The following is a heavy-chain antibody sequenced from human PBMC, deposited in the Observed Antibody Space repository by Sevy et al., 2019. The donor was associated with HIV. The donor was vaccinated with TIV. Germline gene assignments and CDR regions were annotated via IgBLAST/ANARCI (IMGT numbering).Heavy chain of an antibody. CDR3: AKDTGSGSYFDAFDI. Sequence: GGSLRLSCAASGFTFSSYAMSWVRQAPGKGLEWVSAISGSGGNTYYEDSVKGRFTISRDNSKNTLYLQMNSLRAEDTAVYYCAKDTGSGSYFDAFDIWGQGTMVTVSS. CDR2: ISGSGGNT. J-gene: IGHJ3*02. CDR1: GFTFSSYA. D-gene: IGHD3-10*01. V-gene: IGHV3-23*01.